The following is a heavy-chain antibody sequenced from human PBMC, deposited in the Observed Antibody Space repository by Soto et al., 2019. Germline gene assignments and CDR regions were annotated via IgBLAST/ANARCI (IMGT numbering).Heavy chain of an antibody. D-gene: IGHD3-10*01. CDR1: GGSISSYY. J-gene: IGHJ4*02. CDR3: ASMGDHSGSGSYPLDY. V-gene: IGHV4-59*08. Sequence: QVQLQESGPGLVKPSETLSLTCTVSGGSISSYYWTWIRQPPGKGLEWIGFIYNSGSTHYNPSLRSRVTISGDTSKNQFSMKLRSVTAADTAVYYCASMGDHSGSGSYPLDYWGQGTLVTVSS. CDR2: IYNSGST.